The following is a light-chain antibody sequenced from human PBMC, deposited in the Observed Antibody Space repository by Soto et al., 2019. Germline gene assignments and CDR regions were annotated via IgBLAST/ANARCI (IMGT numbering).Light chain of an antibody. CDR1: QSISRW. V-gene: IGKV1-5*01. CDR3: QQYNDYSTWT. CDR2: DAS. Sequence: DIQMTQSPSTLSASVGDRVTITCRASQSISRWLVWYQQKPGKAPKVLIWDASSLQRGVPSRFSGSGSGTEFTLTISSLQPDDFATYYCQQYNDYSTWTFGQGTKVEIK. J-gene: IGKJ1*01.